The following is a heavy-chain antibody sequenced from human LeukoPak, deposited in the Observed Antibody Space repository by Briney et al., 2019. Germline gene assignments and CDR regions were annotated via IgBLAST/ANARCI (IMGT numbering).Heavy chain of an antibody. V-gene: IGHV4-34*01. Sequence: SETLSLTCAVYGGSFSGYYWTWIRQSPGKGLEWIGEINQSGSTNHNPSLKSRVTISVDTSKNQFSLNLSSVTAADTAVYYCARDGVGYCSSTTCPNPYIWGQGTMVTVSS. CDR2: INQSGST. CDR3: ARDGVGYCSSTTCPNPYI. CDR1: GGSFSGYY. J-gene: IGHJ3*02. D-gene: IGHD2-2*01.